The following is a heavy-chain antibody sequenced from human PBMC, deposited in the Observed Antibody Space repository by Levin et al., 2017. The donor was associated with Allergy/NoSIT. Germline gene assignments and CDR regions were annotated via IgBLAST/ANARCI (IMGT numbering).Heavy chain of an antibody. V-gene: IGHV3-21*01. CDR3: VCESPPSIIRYFDWLLTR. CDR2: ISSSSSYI. Sequence: PGGSLRLSCAASGFTFSSYSMNWVRQAPGKGLEWVSSISSSSSYIYYADSVKGRFTISRDNAKNSLYLQMNSLRAEDTAVYYCVCESPPSIIRYFDWLLTRWGQGTLVTVSS. J-gene: IGHJ4*02. CDR1: GFTFSSYS. D-gene: IGHD3-9*01.